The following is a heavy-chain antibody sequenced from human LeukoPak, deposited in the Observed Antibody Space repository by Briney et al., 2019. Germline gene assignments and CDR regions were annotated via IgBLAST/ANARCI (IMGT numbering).Heavy chain of an antibody. J-gene: IGHJ6*04. V-gene: IGHV1-3*01. Sequence: GASVKVSCKASGYTFTSYAMHWVRQAPGQRLEWMGWINAGNGNTKYSQKFQGRVTITRDTSASTAYMELSSLRSEDTAMYYCARGGEDCSSTSCYAGYYYGMDVWGKGTTVTVSS. CDR1: GYTFTSYA. D-gene: IGHD2-2*01. CDR2: INAGNGNT. CDR3: ARGGEDCSSTSCYAGYYYGMDV.